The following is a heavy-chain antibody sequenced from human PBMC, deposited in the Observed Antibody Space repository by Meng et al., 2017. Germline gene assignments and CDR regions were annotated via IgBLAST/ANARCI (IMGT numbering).Heavy chain of an antibody. CDR1: CGSFSGYY. J-gene: IGHJ4*02. CDR3: ASSGYSYGYRFDY. D-gene: IGHD5-18*01. CDR2: INHSGST. Sequence: QVELPPLGAGLLKPSETLFLTCAVYCGSFSGYYWSWIRQPPGKGLEWIGEINHSGSTNYNPSLKSRVTISVDTSKNQFSLKLSSVTAADTAVYYCASSGYSYGYRFDYWGQGTLVTVSS. V-gene: IGHV4-34*01.